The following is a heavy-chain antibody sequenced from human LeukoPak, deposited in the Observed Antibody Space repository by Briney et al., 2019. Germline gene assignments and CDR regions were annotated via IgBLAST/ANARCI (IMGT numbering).Heavy chain of an antibody. J-gene: IGHJ5*02. Sequence: ASVKVSCKVSGYTLTELSMHWVRQAPGKGLEWMGGFDPEDGETIYAQKFQGRVTMTEDTSTDTAYMELSSLRSEDTAVYYCARDSAQYYYDSSDRLRGGSEQYNWFDPWGQGTLVTVSS. CDR3: ARDSAQYYYDSSDRLRGGSEQYNWFDP. D-gene: IGHD3-22*01. CDR2: FDPEDGET. CDR1: GYTLTELS. V-gene: IGHV1-24*01.